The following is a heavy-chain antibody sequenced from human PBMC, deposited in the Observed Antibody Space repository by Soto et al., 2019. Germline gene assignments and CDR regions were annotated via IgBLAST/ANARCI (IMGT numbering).Heavy chain of an antibody. V-gene: IGHV4-30-4*01. CDR3: ARESRYSTGGNWFDP. J-gene: IGHJ5*02. CDR2: IYYSGST. Sequence: SETLSLTCTVSGGSISSGDYYWSWIRQPPGKGLEWIGYIYYSGSTYYNPSLKSRVTISVDTSKNQFSLKLSSVTAADTAVYYCARESRYSTGGNWFDPWGQGTLVTVSS. D-gene: IGHD6-25*01. CDR1: GGSISSGDYY.